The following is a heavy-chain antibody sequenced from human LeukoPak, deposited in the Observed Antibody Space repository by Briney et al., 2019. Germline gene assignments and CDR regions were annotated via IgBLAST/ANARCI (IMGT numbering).Heavy chain of an antibody. CDR3: AASVTTPGGFDY. CDR1: GFTFNNAY. V-gene: IGHV3-15*04. J-gene: IGHJ4*02. CDR2: VANRADGGRA. Sequence: GGSLRLSCAASGFTFNNAYIGWVRQAPGKGLEWVARVANRADGGRAEYITPVQGRFTISRDDSKDTLYLQMNSLKTEDTAVYYCAASVTTPGGFDYWGQGTLVTASS. D-gene: IGHD1/OR15-1a*01.